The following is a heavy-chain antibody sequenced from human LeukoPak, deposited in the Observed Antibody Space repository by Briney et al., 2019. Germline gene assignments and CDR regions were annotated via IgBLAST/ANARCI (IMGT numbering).Heavy chain of an antibody. D-gene: IGHD4-23*01. V-gene: IGHV3-30-3*01. J-gene: IGHJ4*02. CDR1: GFTFSSYA. Sequence: PGGSLRLSCAASGFTFSSYAMHWVRQAPGKGLEWVAVISYDGSNKYYADSVKGRFTISRDNSKNTLYLQMNSLRAEDTAVYYCARGATVVTLDDYWGQGALVTVSS. CDR3: ARGATVVTLDDY. CDR2: ISYDGSNK.